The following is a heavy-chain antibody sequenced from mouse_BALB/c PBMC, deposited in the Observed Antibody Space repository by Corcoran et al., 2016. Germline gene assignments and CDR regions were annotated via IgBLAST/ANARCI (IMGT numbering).Heavy chain of an antibody. CDR3: ARVCDWYVDV. CDR2: INPNNGDT. J-gene: IGHJ1*01. CDR1: GYTFTDYY. Sequence: EVQLQLSGPELVKTGASVKMSCKASGYTFTDYYMKWVKHSNGKSLEWIGDINPNNGDTGYNQKFKGKATLTVDKSSSTAYMQLNSLTSEDSAVYYCARVCDWYVDVWGAGTTVTVSS. V-gene: IGHV1-26*01.